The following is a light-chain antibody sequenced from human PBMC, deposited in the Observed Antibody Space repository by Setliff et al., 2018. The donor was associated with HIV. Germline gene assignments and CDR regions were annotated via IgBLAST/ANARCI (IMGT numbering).Light chain of an antibody. V-gene: IGLV2-8*01. Sequence: QSVLTQPPSASGSPGQSVAISCTGTSSDVGAYNFVSWYQQHPGKAPKLILYEVNKRPSGVPDRFSGSKSGNTASLTVSGLQAEDEADYYCCSYAGSNNPRDGFGTGTKVTVL. CDR2: EVN. CDR1: SSDVGAYNF. CDR3: CSYAGSNNPRDG. J-gene: IGLJ1*01.